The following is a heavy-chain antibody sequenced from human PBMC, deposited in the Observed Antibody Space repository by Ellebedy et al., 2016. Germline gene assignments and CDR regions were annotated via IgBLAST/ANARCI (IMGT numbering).Heavy chain of an antibody. J-gene: IGHJ4*02. CDR2: INWNSAII. V-gene: IGHV3-9*01. Sequence: SLKISCAASGFTFDDYAMHWVRQAPGKGLEWVSGINWNSAIIDYVDSVKGRFTVSRDNAKNSLYLQLNSLRPEDTGLYFCAKEGRRWFGEFRPQFDVWGQGILVTVSS. CDR3: AKEGRRWFGEFRPQFDV. D-gene: IGHD3-10*01. CDR1: GFTFDDYA.